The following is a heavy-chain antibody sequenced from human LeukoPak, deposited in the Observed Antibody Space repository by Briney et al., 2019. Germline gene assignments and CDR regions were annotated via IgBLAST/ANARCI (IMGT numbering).Heavy chain of an antibody. CDR3: AREGHRIAAAGANDY. CDR1: GFTFSSYG. CDR2: IWYDGSNK. J-gene: IGHJ4*02. Sequence: GGSLRLSCAASGFTFSSYGMHWVRQAPGKGLEWVAVIWYDGSNKYYADSVKGRFTISRDNSKNTLYLQMNSLRAEDTAVYYCAREGHRIAAAGANDYWGQGTLVTVSS. V-gene: IGHV3-33*01. D-gene: IGHD6-13*01.